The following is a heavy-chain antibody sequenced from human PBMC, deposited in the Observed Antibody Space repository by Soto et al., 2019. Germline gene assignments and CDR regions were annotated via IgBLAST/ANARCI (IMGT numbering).Heavy chain of an antibody. V-gene: IGHV1-69*13. Sequence: SVKVSCKASGGTFSSYAISWVRQAPGQGLEWMGGTIPIFGTANYAQKFQGRVTITADESTSTAYMELSSLRSEDTAVYYCARDLSGEGYFDYWGQGTLVTVSS. CDR3: ARDLSGEGYFDY. CDR1: GGTFSSYA. CDR2: TIPIFGTA. J-gene: IGHJ4*02. D-gene: IGHD2-15*01.